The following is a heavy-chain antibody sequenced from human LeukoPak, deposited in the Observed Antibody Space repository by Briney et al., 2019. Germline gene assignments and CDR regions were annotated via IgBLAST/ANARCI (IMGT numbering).Heavy chain of an antibody. D-gene: IGHD5-12*01. CDR3: AKDDSGYDSGITDY. V-gene: IGHV3-33*06. CDR2: IWYDGSNK. CDR1: GFTFSSYG. Sequence: GGSLRLSCAASGFTFSSYGMHWVRQAPGKGLEWVAVIWYDGSNKYYADSVKGRFTISRDNSNNTLYLQMNSMRAEDTAVYYCAKDDSGYDSGITDYWGQGTLVTVSS. J-gene: IGHJ4*02.